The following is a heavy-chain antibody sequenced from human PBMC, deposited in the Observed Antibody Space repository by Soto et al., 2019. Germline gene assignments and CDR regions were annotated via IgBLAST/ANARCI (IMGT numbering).Heavy chain of an antibody. CDR2: IKQVGSEK. V-gene: IGHV3-7*03. J-gene: IGHJ6*02. Sequence: GGSLRLSCAASGFTFSSYWMSWVRQAPGKGLERVANIKQVGSEKYYVDSVKGRFTISRDNAKNSLYLQMNSLRAEDTAVYYCARDKQGYCTNGVCALRGGMDVWGQGTTVTVSS. CDR3: ARDKQGYCTNGVCALRGGMDV. CDR1: GFTFSSYW. D-gene: IGHD2-8*01.